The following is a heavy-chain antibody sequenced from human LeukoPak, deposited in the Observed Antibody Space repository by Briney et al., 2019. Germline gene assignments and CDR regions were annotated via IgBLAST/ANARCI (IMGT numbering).Heavy chain of an antibody. V-gene: IGHV3-23*01. CDR1: GFTLSSYA. Sequence: GGSLRLSCAASGFTLSSYAMSWVRQAPGKGLEWVSAISGSGGSTYSADSVKGRFTISRDNSQNTLYLQMNSPRAEETAVYYCAKRIQGYYFDYWGQGTLVTVSS. J-gene: IGHJ4*02. D-gene: IGHD2/OR15-2a*01. CDR3: AKRIQGYYFDY. CDR2: ISGSGGST.